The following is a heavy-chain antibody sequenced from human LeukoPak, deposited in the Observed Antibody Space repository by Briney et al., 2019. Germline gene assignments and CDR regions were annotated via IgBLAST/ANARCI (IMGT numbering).Heavy chain of an antibody. CDR1: GGSFSGYY. J-gene: IGHJ4*02. CDR3: ARDMGEHYFDY. V-gene: IGHV4-34*01. D-gene: IGHD3-16*01. CDR2: INHSGST. Sequence: SETLSLTCAVYGGSFSGYYWSWIRQPPGKGLEWIGEINHSGSTNYNPSLKSRVTISVDTSKNQFSLKLSSVTAADTAVYYCARDMGEHYFDYWGQGTLVTVSS.